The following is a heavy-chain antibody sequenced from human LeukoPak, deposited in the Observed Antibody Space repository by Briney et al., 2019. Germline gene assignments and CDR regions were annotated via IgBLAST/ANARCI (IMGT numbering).Heavy chain of an antibody. CDR2: INHGGGT. CDR3: ARVNVVVPAAIYSMCAFDI. D-gene: IGHD2-2*01. CDR1: GGSFSDYF. V-gene: IGHV4-34*09. J-gene: IGHJ3*02. Sequence: PSETLSLTCAVYGGSFSDYFWNWIRQPPGKGLEWIGEINHGGGTRYNPSLKSRVTISVDTSKNQFSLKLSSVTAADTAVYYCARVNVVVPAAIYSMCAFDIWGQGTMVTVSS.